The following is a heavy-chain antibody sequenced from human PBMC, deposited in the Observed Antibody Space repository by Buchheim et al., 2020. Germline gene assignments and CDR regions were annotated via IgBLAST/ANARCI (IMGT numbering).Heavy chain of an antibody. D-gene: IGHD3-3*01. CDR3: ARGTMGMDV. CDR2: ISYDGSNK. J-gene: IGHJ6*02. Sequence: QVQLVESGGGVVQPGKSLRLSCAASGFTFSSYAMHWVRQAPGKGLEWVAVISYDGSNKYYADSVKGRFTISRDNSKNTLYLQMNSLRAEGTAVYYCARGTMGMDVWGQGTT. CDR1: GFTFSSYA. V-gene: IGHV3-30-3*01.